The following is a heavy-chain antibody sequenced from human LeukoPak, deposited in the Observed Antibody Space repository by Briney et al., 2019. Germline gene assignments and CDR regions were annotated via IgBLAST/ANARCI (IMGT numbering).Heavy chain of an antibody. Sequence: GGSLRLSCAASGFTFSSYGMHWVRQAPGKGLEWVAVIRYDGSNKYYADSVKGRFTISRDNSKNTLYLQMNSLRAEDTAVYYCARDLDSYGPRGPDYWGQGTLVTVSS. D-gene: IGHD5-18*01. CDR2: IRYDGSNK. CDR1: GFTFSSYG. CDR3: ARDLDSYGPRGPDY. J-gene: IGHJ4*02. V-gene: IGHV3-33*08.